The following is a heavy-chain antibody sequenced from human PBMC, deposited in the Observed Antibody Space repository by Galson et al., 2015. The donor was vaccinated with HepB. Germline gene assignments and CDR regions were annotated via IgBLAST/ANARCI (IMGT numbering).Heavy chain of an antibody. CDR3: AKDGIMVANNPYHFHY. D-gene: IGHD2-15*01. Sequence: LRLSCAATGFSFTRYAMTWVRQAPGKGLEWVSSITSSGGNSYYTDSVKGRFTVSRDNSKNTLLLQLNSLRAEDTAMYFCAKDGIMVANNPYHFHYWGQGTLVTVSS. CDR1: GFSFTRYA. J-gene: IGHJ4*02. CDR2: ITSSGGNS. V-gene: IGHV3-23*01.